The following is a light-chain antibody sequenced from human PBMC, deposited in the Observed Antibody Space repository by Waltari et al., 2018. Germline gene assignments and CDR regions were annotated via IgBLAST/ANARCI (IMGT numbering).Light chain of an antibody. J-gene: IGLJ2*01. Sequence: QCALTQPASVSGSPGQSITIPCTGTSSDVGSYNLVSWYQQPPGKAPKLMIYEASKRPSGVSNRFSGSKSGNTASLTISGLQAEDEADYYCSSYAGNCNLVVFGGGTKLTVL. V-gene: IGLV2-23*01. CDR1: SSDVGSYNL. CDR2: EAS. CDR3: SSYAGNCNLVV.